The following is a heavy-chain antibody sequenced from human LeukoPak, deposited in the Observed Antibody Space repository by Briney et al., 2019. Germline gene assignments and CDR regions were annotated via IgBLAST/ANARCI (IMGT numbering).Heavy chain of an antibody. CDR1: GFTFSSYT. J-gene: IGHJ4*02. Sequence: GGSLRLSCAASGFTFSSYTMSWVRQAPGKGLEWVSTISSSGGSTYYTDSVKGRFTISRDNSKNTSYLQMNSLRAEDTAVYSCARELSGYYFDYWGQGTLVTVSS. D-gene: IGHD2-15*01. CDR3: ARELSGYYFDY. V-gene: IGHV3-23*01. CDR2: ISSSGGST.